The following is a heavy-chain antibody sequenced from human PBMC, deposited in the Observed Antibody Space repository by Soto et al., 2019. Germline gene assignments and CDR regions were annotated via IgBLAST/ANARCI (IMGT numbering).Heavy chain of an antibody. V-gene: IGHV4-39*01. CDR2: IYYSGST. D-gene: IGHD3-3*01. CDR3: ARHGDWFDP. J-gene: IGHJ5*02. Sequence: SETLSLTCTVSGGSISSSSYYWGWNRQPPGKGLEWIGSIYYSGSTYYNPSLKSRVTISVDTSKNQFSLKLSSVTAADTAVYYCARHGDWFDPWGQGTLVTVSS. CDR1: GGSISSSSYY.